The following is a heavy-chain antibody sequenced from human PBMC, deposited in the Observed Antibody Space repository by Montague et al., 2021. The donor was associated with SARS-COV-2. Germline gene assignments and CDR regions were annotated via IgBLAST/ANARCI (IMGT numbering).Heavy chain of an antibody. D-gene: IGHD3-10*01. CDR3: AREDLLWFGESRGMDV. V-gene: IGHV4-59*13. CDR2: IYYSGST. CDR1: GDSISNYY. Sequence: SETLSLTCTVSGDSISNYYWTWIRQSPGKGLEWIGYIYYSGSTNYNPSLKSRVTISLDTSKNQFSLKLSSVTAEDTAVYYCAREDLLWFGESRGMDVWGQGTTVTFSS. J-gene: IGHJ6*02.